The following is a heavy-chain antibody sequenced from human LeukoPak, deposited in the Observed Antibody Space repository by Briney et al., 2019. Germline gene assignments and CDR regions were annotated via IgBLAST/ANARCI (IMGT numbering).Heavy chain of an antibody. D-gene: IGHD3-22*01. CDR3: AKAIPYYDSSGSINDY. Sequence: GGSLRLSCAASGFTFSSYSMNWVRQAPGKGLEWVSYISSSSSTIYYADSVKGRFTISRDNAKNSLYLQMNSLRAEDTAVYYCAKAIPYYDSSGSINDYWGQGTLVTVSS. CDR2: ISSSSSTI. V-gene: IGHV3-48*01. J-gene: IGHJ4*02. CDR1: GFTFSSYS.